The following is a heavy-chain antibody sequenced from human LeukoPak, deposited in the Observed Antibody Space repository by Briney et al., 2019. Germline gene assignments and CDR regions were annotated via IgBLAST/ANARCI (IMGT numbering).Heavy chain of an antibody. V-gene: IGHV1-3*01. Sequence: ASVKVSCKASGYTFTSYAMHWVRQAPGQRLEWMGWINAGNGNTKYSQKFQGRVTITRDTSASTAYMELSSLRSEDTAVYYCARDGPYEDSWYFDYWGQGTLVTVSS. CDR3: ARDGPYEDSWYFDY. D-gene: IGHD6-13*01. J-gene: IGHJ4*02. CDR1: GYTFTSYA. CDR2: INAGNGNT.